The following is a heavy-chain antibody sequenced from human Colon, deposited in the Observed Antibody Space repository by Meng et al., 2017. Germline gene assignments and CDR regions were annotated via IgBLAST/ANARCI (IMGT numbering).Heavy chain of an antibody. D-gene: IGHD6-25*01. CDR3: AKAIPDSGLAP. Sequence: ELQLVESGGGLVQPGGSLRLSCVASGFTLSKSWMHWVRQAPGKGLVWVSRIGSDGTIRYGDSVKGLFTISRDDAKNTLYLQMDSLRAEDTAMYYCAKAIPDSGLAPWGQGTLVTVSS. CDR2: IGSDGTI. J-gene: IGHJ5*02. CDR1: GFTLSKSW. V-gene: IGHV3-74*01.